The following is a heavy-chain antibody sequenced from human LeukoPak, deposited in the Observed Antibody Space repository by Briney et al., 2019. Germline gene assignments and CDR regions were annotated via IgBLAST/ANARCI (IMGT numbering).Heavy chain of an antibody. CDR2: IYSGGST. J-gene: IGHJ4*02. Sequence: PGGSLRLSCAASGFTVSSNYMSWVRQAPGKGLEWVSVIYSGGSTYYADSVKGRFTISRDNSKNTLYLQMNSLRAEDTAVYYCARDLATGYSSGWYDYWGQGTLVTVSS. D-gene: IGHD6-19*01. V-gene: IGHV3-66*02. CDR1: GFTVSSNY. CDR3: ARDLATGYSSGWYDY.